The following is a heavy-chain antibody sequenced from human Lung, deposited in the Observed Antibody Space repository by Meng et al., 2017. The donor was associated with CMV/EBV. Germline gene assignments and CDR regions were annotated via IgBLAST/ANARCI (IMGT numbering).Heavy chain of an antibody. Sequence: LSCSVSGGSISSTDYHWGWIRQPPGKGLEWIGSFYNGGPTSYNPSLKSQVTISIDMSKNQFSLKLSSATAADTAVYYCARTSSSGLDCWGQGPLVTVSS. J-gene: IGHJ4*02. CDR2: FYNGGPT. V-gene: IGHV4-39*07. CDR1: GGSISSTDYH. CDR3: ARTSSSGLDC. D-gene: IGHD6-19*01.